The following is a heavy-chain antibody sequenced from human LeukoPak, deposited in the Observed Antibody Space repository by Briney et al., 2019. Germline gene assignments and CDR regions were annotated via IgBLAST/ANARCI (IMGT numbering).Heavy chain of an antibody. CDR2: ISYDGSNK. D-gene: IGHD3-9*01. CDR1: GFTFSSYG. V-gene: IGHV3-30*18. J-gene: IGHJ5*02. Sequence: GGSLRLSCAASGFTFSSYGMHWVRQAPGKGLEWLAVISYDGSNKYYADSVKGRFTISRDNSKNTLYLQMNSLRAEDTAVYYCAKDLIPLRYFDSSPAEFDPWGQGTLVTVSS. CDR3: AKDLIPLRYFDSSPAEFDP.